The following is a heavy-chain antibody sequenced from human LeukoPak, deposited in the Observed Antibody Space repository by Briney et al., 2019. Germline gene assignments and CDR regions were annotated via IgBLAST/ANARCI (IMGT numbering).Heavy chain of an antibody. CDR1: GGSISSSSYY. J-gene: IGHJ4*02. V-gene: IGHV4-39*07. CDR2: IYYSGST. Sequence: SETLSLTCTVSGGSISSSSYYWGWLRQPPGKGLEWIGSIYYSGSTYYNPSLKSRVTISVDTSKNQFSPKLSSVTAADTAVYYCARGHWNYIIDYWGQGTLVTVSS. D-gene: IGHD1-7*01. CDR3: ARGHWNYIIDY.